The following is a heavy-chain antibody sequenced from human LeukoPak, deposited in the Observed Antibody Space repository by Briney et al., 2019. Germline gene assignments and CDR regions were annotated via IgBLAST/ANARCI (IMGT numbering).Heavy chain of an antibody. CDR3: ARLEDYGGNSIDY. Sequence: PGASVNVSCKASGYTFTSYDINWVRQATGQGLEWMGRMNPNSGNTGYAQKFQGRVTMTRNTSISTAYMELSSLRSEDTAVYYCARLEDYGGNSIDYWGQGTLVTVSS. J-gene: IGHJ4*02. CDR1: GYTFTSYD. D-gene: IGHD4-23*01. CDR2: MNPNSGNT. V-gene: IGHV1-8*01.